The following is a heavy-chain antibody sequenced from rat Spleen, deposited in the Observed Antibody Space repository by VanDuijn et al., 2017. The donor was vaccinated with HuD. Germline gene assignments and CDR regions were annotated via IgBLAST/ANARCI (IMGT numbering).Heavy chain of an antibody. V-gene: IGHV5-31*01. CDR3: TRLGPGYRYFDY. Sequence: EVQLVESGGGLVQPGRSLKLSCVASGFTFNNYWMTWIRQAPGKGLEWVASITNTGGSTYYPDSVKGRFTISRDNAKSTLYLQMNSLRSEDTATYYCTRLGPGYRYFDYWGQGVMVTVSS. D-gene: IGHD1-4*01. CDR2: ITNTGGST. J-gene: IGHJ2*01. CDR1: GFTFNNYW.